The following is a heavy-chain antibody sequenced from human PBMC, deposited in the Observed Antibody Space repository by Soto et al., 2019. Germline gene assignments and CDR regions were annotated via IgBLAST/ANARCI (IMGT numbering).Heavy chain of an antibody. J-gene: IGHJ5*02. CDR2: IWFDGRNQ. V-gene: IGHV3-33*01. Sequence: QGQLVESGGGVVQPGTSLRLSCAASGISISSYGMHWVRQAPGKGLEWVAVIWFDGRNQYYADSVKGRFTISRDTSKNKLYFQMNSLRVEDTSVYDCKGAAAEGGFDPWGQGTLVTVSS. D-gene: IGHD6-13*01. CDR3: KGAAAEGGFDP. CDR1: GISISSYG.